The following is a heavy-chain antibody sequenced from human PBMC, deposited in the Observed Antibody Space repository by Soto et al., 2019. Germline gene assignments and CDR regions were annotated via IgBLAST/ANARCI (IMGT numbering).Heavy chain of an antibody. V-gene: IGHV1-69*01. J-gene: IGHJ5*02. CDR1: GGTFSSYA. CDR3: AREGVGYCSGGSCENWFDP. D-gene: IGHD2-15*01. CDR2: IIPIFGTA. Sequence: QVQLVQSGAEVKKPGSSVKVSCKASGGTFSSYAISWVRQAPGQGLDWMGGIIPIFGTANYAQKFQGRVTITADESTSTAYMELSSLRSEDTAVYYCAREGVGYCSGGSCENWFDPWGQGTLVTVS.